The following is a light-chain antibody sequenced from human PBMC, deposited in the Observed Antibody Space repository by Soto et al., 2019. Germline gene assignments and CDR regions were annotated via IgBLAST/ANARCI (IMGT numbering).Light chain of an antibody. CDR1: QSVSNNY. V-gene: IGKV3-20*01. J-gene: IGKJ4*01. Sequence: EIVLTQSPGTLSLSPGERATLSCRASQSVSNNYLAWYQQKPGQAPRFLIYVASSRSTGIPDRFSGSGSGTDFTLTISRLEPEDCAVYYCQQYGSSPLTFGGGTKVEIK. CDR3: QQYGSSPLT. CDR2: VAS.